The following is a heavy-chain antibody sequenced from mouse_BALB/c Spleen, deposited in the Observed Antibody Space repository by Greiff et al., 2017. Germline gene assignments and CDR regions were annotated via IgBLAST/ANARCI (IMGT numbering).Heavy chain of an antibody. Sequence: EVQLVESGGGLVQPKGSLKLSCAASGFTFNTYAMNWVRQAPGKGLEWVARIRSKSNNYATYYADSVKDRFTISRDDSQSMLYLQMNNLKTEDTAMYYCVRLGFAYWGQGTLVTVSA. D-gene: IGHD4-1*01. CDR2: IRSKSNNYAT. CDR1: GFTFNTYA. CDR3: VRLGFAY. J-gene: IGHJ3*01. V-gene: IGHV10-1*02.